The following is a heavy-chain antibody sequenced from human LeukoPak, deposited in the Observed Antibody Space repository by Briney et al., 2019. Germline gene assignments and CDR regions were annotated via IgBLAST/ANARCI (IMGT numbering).Heavy chain of an antibody. CDR1: GYTFTSYG. Sequence: ASVKVSCKASGYTFTSYGISWVRQAPGQGLEWMGGIIPIFGTANYAQKFQGRVTITADESTSTAYMELSSQRSEDTAVYYCATCARNFYCYRFDYWGQGTLVTVSS. CDR3: ATCARNFYCYRFDY. J-gene: IGHJ4*02. D-gene: IGHD2-2*02. V-gene: IGHV1-69*13. CDR2: IIPIFGTA.